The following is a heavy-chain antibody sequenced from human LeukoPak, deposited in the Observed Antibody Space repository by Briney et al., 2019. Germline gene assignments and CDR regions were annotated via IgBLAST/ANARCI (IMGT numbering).Heavy chain of an antibody. CDR2: IWYDGSNK. CDR3: ARGSDIVVVVAAAFDY. CDR1: GFTFSSYG. V-gene: IGHV3-33*01. J-gene: IGHJ4*02. D-gene: IGHD2-15*01. Sequence: GGSLRLSCAASGFTFSSYGMHWVRQAPGKGLKWVAVIWYDGSNKYYADSVKGRFTISRDNSKNTLYLQVNSLRAEDTAVYYCARGSDIVVVVAAAFDYWGQGTLVTVSS.